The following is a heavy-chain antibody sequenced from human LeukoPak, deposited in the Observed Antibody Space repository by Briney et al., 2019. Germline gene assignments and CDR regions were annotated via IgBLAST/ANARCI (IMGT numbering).Heavy chain of an antibody. J-gene: IGHJ4*02. V-gene: IGHV1-3*01. CDR1: GYTFNSYL. CDR2: INVGNDNT. Sequence: GASVKVSCKASGYTFNSYLIHWVRQAPGQRLEWMGWINVGNDNTKYSQNFQGRVTITRDTSASTAYMELSSLRSEDTAVYYWARDSIWGSGTYGFDYWGQGALVTVSS. CDR3: ARDSIWGSGTYGFDY. D-gene: IGHD1-26*01.